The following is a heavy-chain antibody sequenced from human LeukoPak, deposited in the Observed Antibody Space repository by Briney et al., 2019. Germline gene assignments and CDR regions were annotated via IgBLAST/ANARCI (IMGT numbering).Heavy chain of an antibody. CDR2: IYPGDSDS. CDR1: GYSFTTYW. J-gene: IGHJ4*02. Sequence: GESLKIYCKGSGYSFTTYWIAWVRQMPGRGLECMGIIYPGDSDSKYSPSFQGQVTFSADKSISIAYLQWSSLKASDTAIYYCARLSAEVSYFDYWGQGTLVTVSS. CDR3: ARLSAEVSYFDY. V-gene: IGHV5-51*01.